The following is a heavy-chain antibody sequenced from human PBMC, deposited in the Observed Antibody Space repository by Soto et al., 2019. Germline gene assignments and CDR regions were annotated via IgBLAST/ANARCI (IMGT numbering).Heavy chain of an antibody. CDR3: AREVSGYSYDYGAFDI. CDR2: IYSGGTT. J-gene: IGHJ3*02. CDR1: GFSVSSNY. V-gene: IGHV3-53*01. D-gene: IGHD5-18*01. Sequence: EVQLVESGGALIQPGGSLRLSCAASGFSVSSNYITWVRQAPGKGLEWVSVIYSGGTTYYADSVKGRFTISRDISKNTLYLQMNILRAEDTAVYFCAREVSGYSYDYGAFDIWGQGTLVTVSS.